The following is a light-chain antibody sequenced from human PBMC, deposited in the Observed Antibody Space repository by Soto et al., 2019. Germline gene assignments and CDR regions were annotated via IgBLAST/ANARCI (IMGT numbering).Light chain of an antibody. Sequence: DIQMTQSPSSLSASVGDRVTITCRASQDIDNYLAWYQQKPGRAPKLLIYSASTLQSGVPSRFSGSGSGTDFTLTISRLQPEDLATYYCHKYDKGIHTFGPGTTVDIK. CDR3: HKYDKGIHT. CDR1: QDIDNY. V-gene: IGKV1-27*01. J-gene: IGKJ3*01. CDR2: SAS.